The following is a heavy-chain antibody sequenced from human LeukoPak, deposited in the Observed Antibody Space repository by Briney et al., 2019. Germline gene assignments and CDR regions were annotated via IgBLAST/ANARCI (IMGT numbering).Heavy chain of an antibody. CDR1: GYRLTSYW. CDR2: IYPGDSDT. Sequence: GESMKISCKGSGYRLTSYWIGWVRQMPGKGLEWMGIIYPGDSDTRYSPSFQGQVTISADKSISTAYLQWSSLNASDTAMYYSATLPRDGYRLNYWGQGTLVTVSS. J-gene: IGHJ4*02. D-gene: IGHD5-24*01. V-gene: IGHV5-51*01. CDR3: ATLPRDGYRLNY.